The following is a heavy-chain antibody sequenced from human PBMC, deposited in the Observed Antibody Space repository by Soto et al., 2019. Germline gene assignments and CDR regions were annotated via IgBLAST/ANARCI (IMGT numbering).Heavy chain of an antibody. CDR1: GGSISSYY. Sequence: QVQLQESGPGLVKPSETLSLTCTVSGGSISSYYWSWIRQPPGKGLEWIGYIYYSGSTNYNPSLKSRVTISVDTSKNQFSLKLSSVTAADTAVYYCARAYCGGDCYLAYAFDIWGQGTMVTVSS. V-gene: IGHV4-59*08. J-gene: IGHJ3*02. CDR2: IYYSGST. D-gene: IGHD2-21*02. CDR3: ARAYCGGDCYLAYAFDI.